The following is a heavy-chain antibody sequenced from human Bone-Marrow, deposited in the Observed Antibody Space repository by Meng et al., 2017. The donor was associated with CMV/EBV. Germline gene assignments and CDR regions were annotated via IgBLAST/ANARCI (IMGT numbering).Heavy chain of an antibody. CDR2: ISADGSDT. CDR1: GFTFSSYA. V-gene: IGHV3-74*01. CDR3: VKAYCSGTYSFGK. D-gene: IGHD3-10*01. J-gene: IGHJ4*02. Sequence: GESLKISCGASGFTFSSYAIYWVRQAPGKGLVWVSRISADGSDTDYADSVKGRFSISRDNAKNTVFLQMNSLRAEDTAVYYCVKAYCSGTYSFGKWGQGALVTVSS.